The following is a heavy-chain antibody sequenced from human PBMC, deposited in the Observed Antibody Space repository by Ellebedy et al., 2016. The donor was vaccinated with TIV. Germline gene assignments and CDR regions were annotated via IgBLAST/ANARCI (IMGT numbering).Heavy chain of an antibody. V-gene: IGHV3-74*01. CDR3: ATWDGTLVKK. CDR1: GFTFSDYG. D-gene: IGHD1-7*01. J-gene: IGHJ4*02. Sequence: GESLKISXAASGFTFSDYGMHWVRQAPGKGLVWVSGINSDGSRTSYAGSVKGRLTISRDNAENTLYLQMNSLRAEDTAVYYCATWDGTLVKKWGQGTLVTVSS. CDR2: INSDGSRT.